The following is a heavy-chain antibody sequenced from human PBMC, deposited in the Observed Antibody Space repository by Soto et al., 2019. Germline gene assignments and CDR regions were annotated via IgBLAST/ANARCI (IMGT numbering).Heavy chain of an antibody. V-gene: IGHV4-30-4*01. J-gene: IGHJ5*02. D-gene: IGHD3-3*01. Sequence: PSETLSLTCTVSGDSISSGDYYWSWIRQPPGKGLEWIGYIYYTGSTYYKPSLKSRFTISVDTSKNQFSLELSSVTAADTAVYYCARVEGRLRFLEWLFNWFDPWGQGTLVTVSS. CDR1: GDSISSGDYY. CDR2: IYYTGST. CDR3: ARVEGRLRFLEWLFNWFDP.